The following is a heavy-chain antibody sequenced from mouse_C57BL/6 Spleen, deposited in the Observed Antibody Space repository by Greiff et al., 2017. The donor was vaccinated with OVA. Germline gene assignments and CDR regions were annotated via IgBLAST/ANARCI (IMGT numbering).Heavy chain of an antibody. CDR1: GYAFSSSW. CDR3: ARERGYSKGNYFDY. J-gene: IGHJ2*01. CDR2: IYPGDGDT. D-gene: IGHD2-5*01. V-gene: IGHV1-82*01. Sequence: QVQLQQSGPELVKPGASVKISCKASGYAFSSSWMNWVKQRPGKGLEWIGRIYPGDGDTNYNGKFKGKATLTADKSSSTAYMQLRSLTSEDSAVYFCARERGYSKGNYFDYWGQGTTLTVSS.